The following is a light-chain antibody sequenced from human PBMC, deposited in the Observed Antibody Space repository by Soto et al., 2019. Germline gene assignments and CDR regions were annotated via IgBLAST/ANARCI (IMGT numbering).Light chain of an antibody. V-gene: IGLV2-8*01. CDR1: SSDVGGYNY. J-gene: IGLJ2*01. CDR3: ISYAGSNKPA. CDR2: DVN. Sequence: QSALTQPPSASGSPGQSVAISCSGTSSDVGGYNYVSWYQQHPGKAPKLMIYDVNKRPSGVPDRFSGSKSGNTASLTVSGLRAEDEADYYCISYAGSNKPAFGGGTKVTVL.